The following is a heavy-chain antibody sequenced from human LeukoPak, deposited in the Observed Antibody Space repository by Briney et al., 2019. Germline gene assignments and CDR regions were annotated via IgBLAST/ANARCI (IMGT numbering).Heavy chain of an antibody. CDR3: ARDAIVGATNFDY. CDR2: ISSSSTYI. Sequence: GGSLRLSCAASGLTFSSHSMNWVGQAPGKGLEWVSSISSSSTYIYYADSVKGRFTISRDNAKNSLYLQMNSLRAEDTAVYYCARDAIVGATNFDYWGQGTLVTVSA. J-gene: IGHJ4*02. CDR1: GLTFSSHS. D-gene: IGHD1-26*01. V-gene: IGHV3-21*01.